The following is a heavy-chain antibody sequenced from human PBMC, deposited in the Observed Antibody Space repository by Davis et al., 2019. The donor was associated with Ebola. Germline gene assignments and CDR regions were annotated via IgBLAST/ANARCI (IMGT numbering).Heavy chain of an antibody. Sequence: PGGSLSLSCAASGFTFSSYSMNWVRQAPGKVLEWVSSISSSSSYIYYADSVKGRFTISRDNAKNSLYLQMNSLRAEDTAVYYCARDPYRAAAGTSDAFDILGQGTMVTVSS. V-gene: IGHV3-21*01. CDR2: ISSSSSYI. D-gene: IGHD6-13*01. CDR1: GFTFSSYS. J-gene: IGHJ3*02. CDR3: ARDPYRAAAGTSDAFDI.